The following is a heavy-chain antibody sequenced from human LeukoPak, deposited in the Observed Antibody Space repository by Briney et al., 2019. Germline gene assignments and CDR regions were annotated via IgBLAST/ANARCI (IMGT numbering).Heavy chain of an antibody. V-gene: IGHV3-21*01. D-gene: IGHD5-12*01. CDR2: ISSSSSYI. Sequence: GGSLRLSCAASGFTFSSYAMSWVRQAPGKGLEWVSSISSSSSYIYYADSVKGRFTISRDNAKNSLYLQMNSLRAEDTAVYYCARVTGYSGADYGMDVWGQGTTVTVSS. CDR1: GFTFSSYA. CDR3: ARVTGYSGADYGMDV. J-gene: IGHJ6*02.